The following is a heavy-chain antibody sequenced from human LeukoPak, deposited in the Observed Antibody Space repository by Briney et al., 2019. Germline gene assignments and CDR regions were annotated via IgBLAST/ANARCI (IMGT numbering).Heavy chain of an antibody. CDR2: ISAYNGNT. J-gene: IGHJ5*02. CDR1: GYTFTSYG. V-gene: IGHV1-18*01. CDR3: ASCKPERKGLRFLEWCNCFDP. D-gene: IGHD3-3*01. Sequence: ASVKVSCKASGYTFTSYGISWVRQAPGQGLEWMGWISAYNGNTNYAQKLQGRVTMTTDTSTSTAYMELRSLRSDDTAVYYCASCKPERKGLRFLEWCNCFDPWGQGTLVTVSS.